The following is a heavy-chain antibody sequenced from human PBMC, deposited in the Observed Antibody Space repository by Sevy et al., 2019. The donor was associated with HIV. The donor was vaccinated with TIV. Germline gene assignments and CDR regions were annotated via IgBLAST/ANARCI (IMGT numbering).Heavy chain of an antibody. CDR2: ISSSGSTI. J-gene: IGHJ3*02. D-gene: IGHD2-15*01. CDR1: GFTFSDYY. V-gene: IGHV3-11*01. Sequence: GGSLRLSCAASGFTFSDYYMSWIRQAPGKGLEWVSYISSSGSTISYADSVKGRFTISRDNAKNSLYLQMNSLRAEDTAVYYCARDLADIVVVVAATRDDAFDIWGQGTMVTVSS. CDR3: ARDLADIVVVVAATRDDAFDI.